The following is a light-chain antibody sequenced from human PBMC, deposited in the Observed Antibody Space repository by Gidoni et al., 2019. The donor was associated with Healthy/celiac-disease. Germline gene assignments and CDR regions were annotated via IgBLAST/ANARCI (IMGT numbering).Light chain of an antibody. CDR2: SNN. J-gene: IGLJ1*01. V-gene: IGLV1-44*01. CDR3: AAWDDSLNGHYV. CDR1: SSNIGSNT. Sequence: QSVLPQPPSASGTPGQRVTISCSGSSSNIGSNTVNWYQQLPGTAPKLLIYSNNPRPSGVPDRFSGSKSGTSASLAISGLQSEDEADYYCAAWDDSLNGHYVFGTGTKVTV.